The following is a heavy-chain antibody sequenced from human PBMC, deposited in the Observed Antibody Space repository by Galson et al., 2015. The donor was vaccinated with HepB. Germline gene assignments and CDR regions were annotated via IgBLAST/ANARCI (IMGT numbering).Heavy chain of an antibody. D-gene: IGHD6-13*01. CDR3: ARDSSSWYYYYGMDV. CDR1: GFTFSSYW. Sequence: SLRLSCAASGFTFSSYWMSWVRQAPGKGLEWVANIKQDGSEKYYVDSAKGRFTISRDNAKNSLYLQMNSLRAEDTAVYYCARDSSSWYYYYGMDVWGQGTTVTVSS. CDR2: IKQDGSEK. J-gene: IGHJ6*02. V-gene: IGHV3-7*03.